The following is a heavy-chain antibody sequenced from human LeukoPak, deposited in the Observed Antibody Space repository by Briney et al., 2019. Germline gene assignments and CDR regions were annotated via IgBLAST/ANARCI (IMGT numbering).Heavy chain of an antibody. CDR3: ASYCSSTSCYIPYAFDI. V-gene: IGHV4-4*07. CDR1: GASISPYY. D-gene: IGHD2-2*02. Sequence: PSETLSLTCTVSGASISPYYWSWIRQPAGKGLEWIGRIYNSGYTNYNPSLESRVTMSLDTSKNEFSLKLSSVTAADTAVYYCASYCSSTSCYIPYAFDIWGQGTMVTVSS. CDR2: IYNSGYT. J-gene: IGHJ3*02.